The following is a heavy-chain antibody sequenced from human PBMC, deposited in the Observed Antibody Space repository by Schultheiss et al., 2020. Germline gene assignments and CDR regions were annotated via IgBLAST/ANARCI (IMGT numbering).Heavy chain of an antibody. CDR3: AKDNCLGY. CDR2: ISYDGSNK. CDR1: GFTFSSYG. Sequence: WGSLRLSCAASGFTFSSYGMHWVRQAPGKGLEWVAVISYDGSNKYYADSVKGRFTISRDNSKNTLYLQMNSLRAEDTAVYYCAKDNCLGYWGQGTLVTVSS. V-gene: IGHV3-30*18. J-gene: IGHJ4*02. D-gene: IGHD2-15*01.